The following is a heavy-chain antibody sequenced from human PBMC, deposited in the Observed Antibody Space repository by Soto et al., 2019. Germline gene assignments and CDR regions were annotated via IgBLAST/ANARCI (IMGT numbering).Heavy chain of an antibody. D-gene: IGHD3-16*01. V-gene: IGHV3-33*01. J-gene: IGHJ4*02. Sequence: QVQLVESGGGGVQPGRSLRLSCATSGFTFSSFVMHWVRQAPGKGLEWVAVIYHDGSNKYYADSVKGRFTISRDNSKSTLYLQMNSLRAEDTAVYYCASRVGAVDYWAQGTLVTVSS. CDR3: ASRVGAVDY. CDR2: IYHDGSNK. CDR1: GFTFSSFV.